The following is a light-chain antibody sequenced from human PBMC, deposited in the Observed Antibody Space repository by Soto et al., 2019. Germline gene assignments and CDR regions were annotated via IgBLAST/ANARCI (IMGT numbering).Light chain of an antibody. Sequence: DIVMAQSPVTLSVSPGESATLSCRASQNIESNLAWYQQKPGQSPTLLIYTASTRASGIPARFSGSGYGTEFTLTISSLQSEDSAVYYCQQCNNWPPLTFGGGTKVDIK. CDR2: TAS. V-gene: IGKV3-15*01. CDR1: QNIESN. J-gene: IGKJ4*01. CDR3: QQCNNWPPLT.